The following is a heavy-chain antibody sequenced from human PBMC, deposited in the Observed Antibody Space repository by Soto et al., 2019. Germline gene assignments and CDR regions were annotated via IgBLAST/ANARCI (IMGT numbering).Heavy chain of an antibody. V-gene: IGHV4-30-2*01. Sequence: PSETLTLTCAVSGGSISSGGYSWSWIRQPPGKGLEWIGYIYHSGSTYYNPSLKSRVTMSVDRSKKQFSLKLSSVTAADTAVYYCAGAAYGTGNFDYWGQGTLVTVSS. CDR3: AGAAYGTGNFDY. CDR2: IYHSGST. D-gene: IGHD3-10*01. J-gene: IGHJ4*02. CDR1: GGSISSGGYS.